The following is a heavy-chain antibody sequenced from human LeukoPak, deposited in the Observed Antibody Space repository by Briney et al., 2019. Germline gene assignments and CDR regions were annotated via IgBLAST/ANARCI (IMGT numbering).Heavy chain of an antibody. CDR2: IGGSGGSA. CDR1: GFTFSSYA. D-gene: IGHD3-22*01. V-gene: IGHV3-23*01. Sequence: GGSLRLSCAASGFTFSSYAMSWVRQAPGKGLEWVSGIGGSGGSAYYADSVKGRFTISRDTSKNTLYLQMNSLRAEDTAVYYCAKDRYYYDSSGYSWEYFDYWGQGTLVTVSS. J-gene: IGHJ4*02. CDR3: AKDRYYYDSSGYSWEYFDY.